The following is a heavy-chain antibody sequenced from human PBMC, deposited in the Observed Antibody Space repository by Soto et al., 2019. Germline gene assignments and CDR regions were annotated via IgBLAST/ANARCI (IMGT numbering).Heavy chain of an antibody. CDR2: ISGSGGST. CDR3: AKGGKSGYDSPVGY. CDR1: GFTFSSYA. J-gene: IGHJ4*02. V-gene: IGHV3-23*01. Sequence: PGGSLRLSCAASGFTFSSYAMSWVRQAPGKGLEWVSAISGSGGSTYYADSVKGRFTISRDNSKNTLYLQMNSLRAEDTAVYYCAKGGKSGYDSPVGYWGQGTLVTVSS. D-gene: IGHD5-12*01.